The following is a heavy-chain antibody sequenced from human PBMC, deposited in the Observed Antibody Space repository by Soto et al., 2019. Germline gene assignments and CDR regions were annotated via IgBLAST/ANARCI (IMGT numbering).Heavy chain of an antibody. CDR1: GDSVSSNSAA. J-gene: IGHJ6*02. CDR2: TYYRSKWYN. Sequence: PSQTLSLTCAISGDSVSSNSAAWNWIRQSPSRGLEWLGRTYYRSKWYNDYAVSVKSRITINPDTSKNQFSLQLNSVTPEDTAVYYCARGVPGYSYGRGYYYYGMDVWGQGTTVTVSS. D-gene: IGHD5-18*01. V-gene: IGHV6-1*01. CDR3: ARGVPGYSYGRGYYYYGMDV.